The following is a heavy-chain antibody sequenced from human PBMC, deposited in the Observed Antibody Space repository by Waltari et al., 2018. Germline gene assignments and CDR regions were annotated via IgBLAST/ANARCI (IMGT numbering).Heavy chain of an antibody. CDR3: ARNGGGGFNYFNFDY. Sequence: QITLKESGPTLVKPTQTLTLTCTFPGFSISISGVGVGWIRQPPGKALEWLALIYWNDDKHYSPSLKSRLTITKDTSKNQVVLTMTNVDPVDTATYYCARNGGGGFNYFNFDYWGQGTLVTVSS. V-gene: IGHV2-5*01. CDR1: GFSISISGVG. J-gene: IGHJ4*02. CDR2: IYWNDDK. D-gene: IGHD5-12*01.